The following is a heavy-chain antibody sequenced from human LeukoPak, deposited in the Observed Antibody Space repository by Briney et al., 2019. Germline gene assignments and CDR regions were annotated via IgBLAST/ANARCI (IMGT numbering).Heavy chain of an antibody. CDR2: IKQDGSEK. J-gene: IGHJ6*03. CDR1: GFTFSSYW. CDR3: ARATGVDSWSGYYKYYYYYYMDV. D-gene: IGHD3-3*01. V-gene: IGHV3-7*01. Sequence: GGSLRLSCAASGFTFSSYWMSWVRQAPGKGLEWVANIKQDGSEKYYVDSVKGRFTISRDNAKNSLYLQMNSLRAEDTAVYYCARATGVDSWSGYYKYYYYYYMDVWGKGTTVTISS.